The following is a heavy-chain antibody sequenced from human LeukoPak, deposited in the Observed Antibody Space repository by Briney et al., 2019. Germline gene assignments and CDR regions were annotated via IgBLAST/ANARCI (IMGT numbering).Heavy chain of an antibody. J-gene: IGHJ4*02. CDR3: ARLLRPDLVVIKDY. V-gene: IGHV4-34*01. Sequence: PSETLSLTCAVYGVTFSGYYWSWLRQPPGQGLEWIVEINHSGSTNYNPFLKSRVTISVDTSENQFSLKLSAVTAADTAVYYCARLLRPDLVVIKDYWGQGTLVTVSP. CDR1: GVTFSGYY. CDR2: INHSGST. D-gene: IGHD3-22*01.